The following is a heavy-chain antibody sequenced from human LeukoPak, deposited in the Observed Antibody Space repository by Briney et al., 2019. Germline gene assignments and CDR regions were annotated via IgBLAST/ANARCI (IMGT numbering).Heavy chain of an antibody. V-gene: IGHV1-18*01. CDR1: GYTFTSYG. Sequence: ASVRVSCKASGYTFTSYGISWVRQAPGQGLEWMGWISAYNGNTNYAQKLQGRVTMTRDTSTSTVYMELSSLRSEDTAVYYCARMEPGYSSSWYPSHFDYWGQGTLVTVSS. J-gene: IGHJ4*02. D-gene: IGHD6-13*01. CDR2: ISAYNGNT. CDR3: ARMEPGYSSSWYPSHFDY.